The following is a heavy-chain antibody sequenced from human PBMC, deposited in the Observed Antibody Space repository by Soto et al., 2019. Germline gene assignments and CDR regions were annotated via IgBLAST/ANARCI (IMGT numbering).Heavy chain of an antibody. CDR1: GFTFSSYG. D-gene: IGHD6-13*01. V-gene: IGHV3-30*18. Sequence: GGSLSLSCAASGFTFSSYGMHWVRQAPGKGLEWVAVISYDGSNKYYADSVKGRFTISRDNSKNTLYLQMNSLRAEDTAVYYCAKDSSSWYADTYYYYGMDVWGQGTTVTVSS. CDR3: AKDSSSWYADTYYYYGMDV. CDR2: ISYDGSNK. J-gene: IGHJ6*02.